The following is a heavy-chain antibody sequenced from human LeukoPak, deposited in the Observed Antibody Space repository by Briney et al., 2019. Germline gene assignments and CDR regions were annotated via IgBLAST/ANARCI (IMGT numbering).Heavy chain of an antibody. CDR1: GFIFSSYA. CDR2: ISYDGSNK. Sequence: GGSLRLSCAAPGFIFSSYAMHWFRQAPGKGLEWVAVISYDGSNKYYADSVKGRFTISRDNSKNTLYLQMNSLRAEDTAVYYCVRRFDPWGQGTLVTVSS. CDR3: VRRFDP. J-gene: IGHJ5*02. V-gene: IGHV3-30-3*01.